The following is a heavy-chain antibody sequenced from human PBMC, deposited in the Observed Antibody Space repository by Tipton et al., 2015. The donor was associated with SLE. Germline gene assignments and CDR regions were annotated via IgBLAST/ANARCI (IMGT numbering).Heavy chain of an antibody. CDR3: ASSYSDYGMDV. J-gene: IGHJ6*02. V-gene: IGHV4-59*01. CDR1: GGSINNSY. CDR2: IYYSGST. D-gene: IGHD3-10*01. Sequence: TLSLTCTVPGGSINNSYWNWIRQPPGKAPEWIGYIYYSGSTNYNPPLKSRVTISVDTSKNQISLQLSSVTAADTAVYYCASSYSDYGMDVWGQGTTVTVSS.